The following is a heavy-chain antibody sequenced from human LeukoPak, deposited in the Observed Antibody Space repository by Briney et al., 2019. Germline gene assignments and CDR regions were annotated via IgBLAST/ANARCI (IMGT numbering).Heavy chain of an antibody. V-gene: IGHV1-46*03. CDR2: ISPSGGST. Sequence: GASVKVSCKAFGYTFTSNYMHWVRQAPGQGPEWMGVISPSGGSTTYAQKFQGRVTMTTDTSASTAYMELRSLRSDDTAVYYCATGYSSGWRAFDYWGQGTLVTVSS. CDR1: GYTFTSNY. J-gene: IGHJ4*02. D-gene: IGHD6-19*01. CDR3: ATGYSSGWRAFDY.